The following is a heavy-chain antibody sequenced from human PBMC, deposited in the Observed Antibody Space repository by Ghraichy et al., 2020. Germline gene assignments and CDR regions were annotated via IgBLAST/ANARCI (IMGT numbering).Heavy chain of an antibody. V-gene: IGHV4-61*01. CDR1: GGSVISGSHH. Sequence: SKTLSLTCTVSGGSVISGSHHWSWIRQPPGKGLEWIGSFYHTGSTNYNPSLKSRVTISVDTSKNQFSLKLRTVTTADTAVYYCARVMTSYCGGDCYSHYFDFWGQGTLVTASS. J-gene: IGHJ4*02. CDR3: ARVMTSYCGGDCYSHYFDF. D-gene: IGHD2-21*02. CDR2: FYHTGST.